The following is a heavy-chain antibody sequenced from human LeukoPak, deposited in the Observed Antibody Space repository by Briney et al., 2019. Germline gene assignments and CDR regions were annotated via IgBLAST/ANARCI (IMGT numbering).Heavy chain of an antibody. Sequence: GASVKVSCKASGGTFSSYAISWVRQAPGQGLEWMGGIIPIFGTANYAQKFQGRVTITADESTSTAYMELSSLRSEDTAVYYCARDFGSSAFFDYWGQGTLVTVSS. CDR2: IIPIFGTA. J-gene: IGHJ4*02. CDR3: ARDFGSSAFFDY. V-gene: IGHV1-69*13. D-gene: IGHD6-6*01. CDR1: GGTFSSYA.